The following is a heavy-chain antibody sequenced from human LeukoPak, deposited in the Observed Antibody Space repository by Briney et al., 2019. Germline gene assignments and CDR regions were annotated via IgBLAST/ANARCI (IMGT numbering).Heavy chain of an antibody. J-gene: IGHJ4*02. D-gene: IGHD2-2*02. CDR3: ARGENIVVVPAAIRRPNFDY. V-gene: IGHV1-18*01. CDR1: GYTFTSYG. CDR2: ISAYNGNT. Sequence: ASLKVSCKASGYTFTSYGISWVRQAPGQGLEWMGWISAYNGNTNYAQKLQGRVTMTTDTSTSTAYMELRSLRSDDTAVYYCARGENIVVVPAAIRRPNFDYWGQGTLVTVSS.